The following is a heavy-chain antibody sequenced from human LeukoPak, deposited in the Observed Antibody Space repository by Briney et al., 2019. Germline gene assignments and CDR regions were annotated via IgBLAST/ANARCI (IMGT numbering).Heavy chain of an antibody. CDR1: GSSFTGYY. J-gene: IGHJ4*02. D-gene: IGHD2-8*01. CDR2: IYPHSGGT. CDR3: ARDPHCTNGVCYSLPYYDY. V-gene: IGHV1-2*06. Sequence: ASVTVSCKASGSSFTGYYIHWVRQAPGQGLQWMGRIYPHSGGTNYAQKFQGRVTMTRDTSISTAYMQLSRLRSDDTALYYCARDPHCTNGVCYSLPYYDYWGQGSLVTVSS.